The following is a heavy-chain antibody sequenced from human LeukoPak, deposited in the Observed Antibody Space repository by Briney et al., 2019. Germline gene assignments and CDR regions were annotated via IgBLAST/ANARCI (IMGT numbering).Heavy chain of an antibody. CDR2: ISSSAGST. Sequence: PGGSLRLSCAAFGFTFSSYAMTWVRKAPGKGQEWVSVISSSAGSTYYADSVKGRFTISRDNSKNTLYLQMNSLRAEDTAVYYCAKGSGRGYSYGLEYWGQGTLVTVSS. V-gene: IGHV3-23*01. CDR1: GFTFSSYA. CDR3: AKGSGRGYSYGLEY. D-gene: IGHD5-18*01. J-gene: IGHJ4*02.